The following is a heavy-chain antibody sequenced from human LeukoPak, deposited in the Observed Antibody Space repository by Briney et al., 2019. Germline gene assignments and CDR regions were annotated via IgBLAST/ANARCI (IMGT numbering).Heavy chain of an antibody. J-gene: IGHJ6*03. CDR3: ARDGGASSSWYYYYYYMDV. V-gene: IGHV3-21*01. D-gene: IGHD6-13*01. CDR1: GFIFSTYN. CDR2: ISSSSSYI. Sequence: AGGSLRLSCAASGFIFSTYNVNWVRQAPGKGLEWVSSISSSSSYIYYADSVKGRFTISRDNAKTSLYLQMNSPRAEDTAVYYCARDGGASSSWYYYYYYMDVWGKGTTVTVSS.